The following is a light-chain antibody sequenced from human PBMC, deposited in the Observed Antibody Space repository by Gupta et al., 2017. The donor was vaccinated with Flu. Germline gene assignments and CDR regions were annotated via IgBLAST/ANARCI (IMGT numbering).Light chain of an antibody. CDR3: QQRRSWPQT. Sequence: PAILSSSPGERATLSCRASQSVQYYLAWYQHKPGQAPRLLIYDASKRPTGIPTRFSGSGSGTEFTLTISSREPEDFAVYYCQQRRSWPQTFGQGTKVEVK. CDR1: QSVQYY. CDR2: DAS. V-gene: IGKV3-11*01. J-gene: IGKJ1*01.